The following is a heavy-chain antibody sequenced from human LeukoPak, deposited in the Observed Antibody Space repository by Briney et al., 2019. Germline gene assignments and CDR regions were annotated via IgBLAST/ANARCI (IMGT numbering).Heavy chain of an antibody. J-gene: IGHJ4*02. D-gene: IGHD6-13*01. V-gene: IGHV3-30*04. CDR3: ANPLSYYSSSWYGIDY. Sequence: PGGSLRLSCAASGFTFSSYAMHWVRQAPGKGLEWVAVISYDGSNKYYADSVKGRFTISRDNSKNTLYLQMNSLRAEDTAVYYCANPLSYYSSSWYGIDYWGQGTLVTVSS. CDR1: GFTFSSYA. CDR2: ISYDGSNK.